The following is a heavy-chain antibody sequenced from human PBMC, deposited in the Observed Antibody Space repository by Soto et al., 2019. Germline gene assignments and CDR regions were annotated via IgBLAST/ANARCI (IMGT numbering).Heavy chain of an antibody. CDR1: GGSMSSSNW. CDR2: IYHSGST. D-gene: IGHD3-9*01. V-gene: IGHV4-4*02. CDR3: ARDARYRLGGMDV. J-gene: IGHJ6*02. Sequence: QVQLQESGPGLVKPSGTLSLTCAVSGGSMSSSNWWSWVRQPPGKGLEWIGEIYHSGSTNYNPSLKSRVTISVDRSKNQYSLTLSAVTAADTAVYYCARDARYRLGGMDVWGQGTTVTVSS.